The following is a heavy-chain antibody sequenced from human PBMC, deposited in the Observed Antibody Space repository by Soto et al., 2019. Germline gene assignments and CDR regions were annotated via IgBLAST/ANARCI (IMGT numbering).Heavy chain of an antibody. Sequence: QVQLVESGGGVVQPGRSLRLSCAASGFTFSSYAMHWVRQAPGKGLEWVAVISYDGSNKYYADSVNGRFTISRDNSKNTLYLQMNSLRAEDTAVYYCARDGGSWPTYFDYWGQGTLVTVSS. CDR2: ISYDGSNK. J-gene: IGHJ4*02. CDR3: ARDGGSWPTYFDY. V-gene: IGHV3-30-3*01. CDR1: GFTFSSYA. D-gene: IGHD6-13*01.